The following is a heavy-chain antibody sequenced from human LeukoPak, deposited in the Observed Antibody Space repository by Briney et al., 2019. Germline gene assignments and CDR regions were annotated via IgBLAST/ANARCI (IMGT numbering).Heavy chain of an antibody. CDR3: ARDLGEYSSSWYAY. CDR2: MNPNSGNT. V-gene: IGHV1-8*01. D-gene: IGHD6-13*01. Sequence: ASVKVSCKASGYTFTSYDINWVRQATGQGLEWMGWMNPNSGNTGYAQKFQGRVTMTRNTSISTAYMELSSLRSEDTAVYYCARDLGEYSSSWYAYWGQGTLVTVSS. CDR1: GYTFTSYD. J-gene: IGHJ4*02.